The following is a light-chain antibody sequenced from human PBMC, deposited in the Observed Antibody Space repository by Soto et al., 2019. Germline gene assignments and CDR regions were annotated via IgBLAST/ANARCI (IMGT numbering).Light chain of an antibody. J-gene: IGLJ1*01. Sequence: QSVLTQPASVSGSPGQSITISCTGTSSDVGGYNYVSWYQQHPGKAPKLMIYEVSSRPSGVSHRFSGSKSGNTASLTISGLQDEDEDDYYCCSYSSSSTLGVFGGGTKLTVL. CDR2: EVS. CDR3: CSYSSSSTLGV. CDR1: SSDVGGYNY. V-gene: IGLV2-14*01.